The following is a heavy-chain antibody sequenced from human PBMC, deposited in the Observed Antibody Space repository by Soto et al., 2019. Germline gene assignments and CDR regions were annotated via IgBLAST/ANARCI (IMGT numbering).Heavy chain of an antibody. CDR1: GGSFSGYY. CDR2: INHSGST. V-gene: IGHV4-34*01. Sequence: SETLSLTCAVYGGSFSGYYWSWIRQPPGKGLEWIGEINHSGSTNHNPSLKSRVTISVDTSKNQFSLKLSSVTAADTAVYYCARAIGFWSGYPYYYYYGMDVWGQGTTVTVSS. D-gene: IGHD3-3*01. CDR3: ARAIGFWSGYPYYYYYGMDV. J-gene: IGHJ6*02.